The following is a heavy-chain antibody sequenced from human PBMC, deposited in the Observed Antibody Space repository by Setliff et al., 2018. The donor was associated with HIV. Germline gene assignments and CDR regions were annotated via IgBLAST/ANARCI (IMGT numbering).Heavy chain of an antibody. CDR3: AREGYAWGTLGDLDY. CDR1: GFTFSNYA. V-gene: IGHV3-30*09. CDR2: ISGDGNII. J-gene: IGHJ4*02. Sequence: GGSLRLSCAASGFTFSNYAMRWVRQAPGKGLEWVAVISGDGNIIFYADSVKGRFAISRDNSKNTLDLQMNSLETEDSALYYCAREGYAWGTLGDLDYWGQGTLVTVSS. D-gene: IGHD3-16*01.